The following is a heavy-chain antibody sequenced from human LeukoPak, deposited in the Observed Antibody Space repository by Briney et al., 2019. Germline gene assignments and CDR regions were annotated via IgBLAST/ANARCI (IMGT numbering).Heavy chain of an antibody. CDR3: AVAGTRVDY. J-gene: IGHJ4*02. V-gene: IGHV3-23*01. Sequence: GGSLRLSCAASGFTFSSYAMSWVRQAPGKGLEWVSHISGSGGRTYYADSVKGRFTISRDNSKNTLYLQMNSLRAEVTAVYYCAVAGTRVDYWGQGTLVTVSS. CDR2: ISGSGGRT. D-gene: IGHD6-19*01. CDR1: GFTFSSYA.